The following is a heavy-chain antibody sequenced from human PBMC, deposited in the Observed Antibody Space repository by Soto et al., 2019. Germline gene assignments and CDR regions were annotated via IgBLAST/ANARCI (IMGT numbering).Heavy chain of an antibody. D-gene: IGHD3-9*01. Sequence: TLSLTCAGSGGSISSGGYSWTWIRQPPGKGLEWIGYIYHSGNTYYNPSLKSRVTISGDRSKNQFTLNLSSVTAADPAVYYCARHRSTLTGSPLAYRGQRTLGPVSS. V-gene: IGHV4-30-2*01. CDR3: ARHRSTLTGSPLAY. CDR2: IYHSGNT. J-gene: IGHJ4*02. CDR1: GGSISSGGYS.